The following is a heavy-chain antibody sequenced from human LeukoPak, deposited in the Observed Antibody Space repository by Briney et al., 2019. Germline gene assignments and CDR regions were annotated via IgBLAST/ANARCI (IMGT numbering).Heavy chain of an antibody. Sequence: SDTLSLTCIISDDSISSSTYYWGWIRQPPGKGLEWIGTLYYSGKTYYNPSLKSRVTISIDTSRNQFSLKLSSVTAADTAVYYCARAGVGATNNYYFDYWGQGTLVTVSS. V-gene: IGHV4-39*07. CDR2: LYYSGKT. D-gene: IGHD1-26*01. CDR1: DDSISSSTYY. J-gene: IGHJ4*02. CDR3: ARAGVGATNNYYFDY.